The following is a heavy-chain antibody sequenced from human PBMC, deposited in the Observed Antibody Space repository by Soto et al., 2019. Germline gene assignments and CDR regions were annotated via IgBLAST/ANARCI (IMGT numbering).Heavy chain of an antibody. D-gene: IGHD6-13*01. CDR2: ISGSGGST. Sequence: PGGSLRLSCAASGFTFSSYAMSWVRQAPGKGLEWVSAISGSGGSTYYADSVKGRFTISRDNSQNPLYREINSRRAEDTAVYYCANRPGGYSSSWFSDYWGQGTLVTVSS. CDR1: GFTFSSYA. V-gene: IGHV3-23*01. J-gene: IGHJ4*02. CDR3: ANRPGGYSSSWFSDY.